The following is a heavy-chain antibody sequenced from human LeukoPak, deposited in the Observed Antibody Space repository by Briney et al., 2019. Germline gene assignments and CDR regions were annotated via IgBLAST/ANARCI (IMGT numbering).Heavy chain of an antibody. D-gene: IGHD3-22*01. CDR1: GGSISSGYY. Sequence: PSETLSLTCTVSGGSISSGYYWGWIRQPPGKGLEWIGSIYHSGSTYYNPSLKSRVTISVDTSKNQFSLKLSSVTAADTAVYYCARERRDSSGYRPSSWGQGTLVTVSS. J-gene: IGHJ4*02. CDR2: IYHSGST. V-gene: IGHV4-38-2*02. CDR3: ARERRDSSGYRPSS.